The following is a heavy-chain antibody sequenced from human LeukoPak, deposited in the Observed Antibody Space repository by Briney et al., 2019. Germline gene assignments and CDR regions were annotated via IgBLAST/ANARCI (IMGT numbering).Heavy chain of an antibody. D-gene: IGHD2-2*01. CDR1: GFTFTRNA. V-gene: IGHV3-23*01. J-gene: IGHJ4*02. CDR3: AKAHCSSTSCSRADN. Sequence: GGSLRLSCAASGFTFTRNAMAWVRQAPGKGLEWVSAIDGSGGTTFYADSVKGRVTISRVQSTDTVYLQMNSLRADDTAVYYCAKAHCSSTSCSRADNWGQGTLVTVS. CDR2: IDGSGGTT.